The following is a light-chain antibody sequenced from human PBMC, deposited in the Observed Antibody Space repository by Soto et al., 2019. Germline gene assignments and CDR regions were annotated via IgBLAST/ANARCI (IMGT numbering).Light chain of an antibody. J-gene: IGKJ1*01. CDR2: GAS. Sequence: EIVLTQSPGTLSLSRGERATLSCRASQSVSSSYLAWYQQKPGQAPRLLIYGASSRATGIPDRFSGSGSGTDFTLTISRLEPEDFAEYYCQQYGSSPWTFGQGTKVDIK. CDR1: QSVSSSY. V-gene: IGKV3-20*01. CDR3: QQYGSSPWT.